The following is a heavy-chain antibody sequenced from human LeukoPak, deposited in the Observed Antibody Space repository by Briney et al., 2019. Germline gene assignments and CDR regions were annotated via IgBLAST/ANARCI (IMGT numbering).Heavy chain of an antibody. CDR3: ARSSRGIGYCSGGSCYSYLY. CDR2: IYYSGST. J-gene: IGHJ4*02. CDR1: GGSVSSSSYY. Sequence: IPSETLSLTCTVSGGSVSSSSYYWSWIRQPPGKGLEWIGYIYYSGSTNYNPSLKSRVTISVDTSKNQFSLKLSSVTAADTAVYYCARSSRGIGYCSGGSCYSYLYWGQGTLVTVSS. D-gene: IGHD2-15*01. V-gene: IGHV4-61*01.